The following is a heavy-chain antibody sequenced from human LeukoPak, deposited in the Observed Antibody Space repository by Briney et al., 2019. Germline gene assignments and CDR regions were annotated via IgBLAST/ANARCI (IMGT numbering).Heavy chain of an antibody. CDR3: AREIAYYDILTGYRYYFDY. CDR1: GGSISSYY. V-gene: IGHV4-59*01. J-gene: IGHJ4*02. CDR2: IYYSGGT. D-gene: IGHD3-9*01. Sequence: SETLSLTCTVSGGSISSYYWSWIRQPPGKGLEWIGYIYYSGGTNYNPSLKSRVTISVDTSKNQFSLKLSSVTAADTAVYYCAREIAYYDILTGYRYYFDYWGQGTLVTVSS.